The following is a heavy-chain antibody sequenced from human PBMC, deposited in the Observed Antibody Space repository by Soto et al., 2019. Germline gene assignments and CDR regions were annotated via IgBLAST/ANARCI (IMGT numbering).Heavy chain of an antibody. CDR1: GGSISSYY. Sequence: PSETLSLTCTVSGGSISSYYWIWIRQPPGKGLEWIGYISYSGSTSYNPSLKSRVTISGDTSKNLFSLKLTSVTSLRAEDTAVYYCAKGGRQWLVTSDFNYWGQGALVTVSS. CDR2: ISYSGST. CDR3: AKGGRQWLVTSDFNY. J-gene: IGHJ4*02. D-gene: IGHD6-19*01. V-gene: IGHV4-59*01.